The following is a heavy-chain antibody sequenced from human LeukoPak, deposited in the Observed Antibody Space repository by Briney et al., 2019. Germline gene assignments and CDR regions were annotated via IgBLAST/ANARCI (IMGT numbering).Heavy chain of an antibody. J-gene: IGHJ4*02. V-gene: IGHV3-23*01. Sequence: SGGTLRLSCAASGFTFSSYGMSWVRQAPGKGLEWVSGISGSGGSTYYADSVKGRFTISRDNAKNSLYLQMNSLRAEDTAVYYCARENYYDSSGYPIPYYFDYWGQGTLVTVSS. D-gene: IGHD3-22*01. CDR1: GFTFSSYG. CDR3: ARENYYDSSGYPIPYYFDY. CDR2: ISGSGGST.